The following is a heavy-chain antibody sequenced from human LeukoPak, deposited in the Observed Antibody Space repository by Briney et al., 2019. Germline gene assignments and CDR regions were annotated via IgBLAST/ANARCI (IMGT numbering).Heavy chain of an antibody. CDR2: ISSSSGTI. Sequence: PGGSLRLSCAASGFTFSTFGMSWVRQAPGKGLEWGSYISSSSGTIFYADSVKGRFTISRDNTKNSLYLQLNSLRDEDTAVYHCARDSGLIMGALNFDYWGQGTLVTVSS. V-gene: IGHV3-48*02. CDR3: ARDSGLIMGALNFDY. CDR1: GFTFSTFG. J-gene: IGHJ4*02. D-gene: IGHD1-26*01.